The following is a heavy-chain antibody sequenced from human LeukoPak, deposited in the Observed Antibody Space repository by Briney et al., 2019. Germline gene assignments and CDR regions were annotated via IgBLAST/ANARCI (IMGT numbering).Heavy chain of an antibody. V-gene: IGHV1-18*01. D-gene: IGHD1-26*01. Sequence: GASVKVSCKASGYTFTSYGISWMRQAPGQGLEWMGWISAYNGNTNYAQKLQGRVTMTTDTSTSTAYMELRSLRSDDTAVYYCARVRGSLYYYYGMDVWGQGTTVTVSS. J-gene: IGHJ6*02. CDR3: ARVRGSLYYYYGMDV. CDR1: GYTFTSYG. CDR2: ISAYNGNT.